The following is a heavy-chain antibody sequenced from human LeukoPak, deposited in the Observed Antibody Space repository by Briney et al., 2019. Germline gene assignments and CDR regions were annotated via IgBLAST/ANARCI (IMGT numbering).Heavy chain of an antibody. D-gene: IGHD4-17*01. CDR1: GGCISSYY. Sequence: SETLSLTCTVSGGCISSYYWSWIRQPPGKGLEWIGYIYYSGSTNYNPSLKSRVTISVDTSKNQFSLKLSSVTAADTAVYYCARYGDYAPRGFDPWGQGTLVTVSS. CDR3: ARYGDYAPRGFDP. CDR2: IYYSGST. J-gene: IGHJ5*02. V-gene: IGHV4-59*08.